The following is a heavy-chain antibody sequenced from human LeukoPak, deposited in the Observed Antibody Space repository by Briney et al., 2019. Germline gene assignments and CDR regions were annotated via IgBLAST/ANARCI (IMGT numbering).Heavy chain of an antibody. CDR1: GFTFSDYY. D-gene: IGHD2-21*01. CDR2: ISSSGSTI. J-gene: IGHJ4*02. CDR3: AKDFRIGYSAHFDY. Sequence: GGSLRLSCAASGFTFSDYYMSWIRQAPGKGLEWVSYISSSGSTIYYADSVKGRFTISRDNAKNTLYLQMDSLRGEDTAVYYCAKDFRIGYSAHFDYWGQGALVTISS. V-gene: IGHV3-11*01.